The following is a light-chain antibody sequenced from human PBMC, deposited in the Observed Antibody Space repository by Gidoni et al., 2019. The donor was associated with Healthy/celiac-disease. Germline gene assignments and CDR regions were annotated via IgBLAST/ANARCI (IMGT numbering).Light chain of an antibody. V-gene: IGKV3-11*01. Sequence: IVLTQSPATLSLSPGERATLSCRASQSVSSYLAGYQQKPGQAPRLLIYDASNRATGIPARFSGGGSGTDFTLTISSLEPEDFAVYYCQQRSNWPPITFGQGTRLEIK. CDR2: DAS. CDR1: QSVSSY. J-gene: IGKJ5*01. CDR3: QQRSNWPPIT.